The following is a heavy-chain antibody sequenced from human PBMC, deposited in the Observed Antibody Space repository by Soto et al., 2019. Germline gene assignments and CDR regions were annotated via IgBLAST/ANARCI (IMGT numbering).Heavy chain of an antibody. Sequence: PGGSLRLSCAASGFTFTRYSMNWVRQAPGKGLEWVSSISSTTNYIYYADSMKGRFTVSRDNAKNSVYLEMNSQSAEDTALYYCARESEDLTSNFDYWGQGTLVTVSS. CDR1: GFTFTRYS. J-gene: IGHJ4*02. V-gene: IGHV3-21*01. CDR2: ISSTTNYI. CDR3: ARESEDLTSNFDY.